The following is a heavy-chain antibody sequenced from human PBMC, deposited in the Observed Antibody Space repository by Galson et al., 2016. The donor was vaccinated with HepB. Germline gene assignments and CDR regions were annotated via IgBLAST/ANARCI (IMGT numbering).Heavy chain of an antibody. V-gene: IGHV3-48*03. CDR2: ISSPSNVI. J-gene: IGHJ4*02. CDR1: GFSFSSYE. Sequence: SLRLSCAASGFSFSSYEMTWIRQAPGRGLEWVSYISSPSNVISYADSVKGRFTISRDNAINPLYLQMNSLRAEDTAVYYCARGKEEWNDIYDYWGQGTLVTVSS. CDR3: ARGKEEWNDIYDY. D-gene: IGHD1-1*01.